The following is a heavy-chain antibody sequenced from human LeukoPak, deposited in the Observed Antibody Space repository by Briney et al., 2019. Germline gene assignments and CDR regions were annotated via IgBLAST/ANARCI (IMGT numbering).Heavy chain of an antibody. CDR3: AKAGSGRAPFGY. Sequence: PGGSLRLSCSASGFSFSIYSMHWVRQPPGKGLEYVSAISTNGDRTHYADSVRGRFTISRDNAKNTLYLQMTSLRAEDTAVYYCAKAGSGRAPFGYWGQGTLVTVSS. J-gene: IGHJ4*02. D-gene: IGHD2-15*01. V-gene: IGHV3-64D*06. CDR2: ISTNGDRT. CDR1: GFSFSIYS.